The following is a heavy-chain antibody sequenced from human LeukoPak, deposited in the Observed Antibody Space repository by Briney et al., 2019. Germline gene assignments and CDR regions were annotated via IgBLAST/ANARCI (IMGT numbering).Heavy chain of an antibody. CDR1: GFTFSSYW. D-gene: IGHD3-3*01. Sequence: GGSLRLSCAASGFTFSSYWMSWVRQAPGKGLEWVANIKQDGSEKYYVDSVKGRFTISRDNAKNSPYLQMNSLRAEDTAVYYCARNRPRYDFWSGYSGAFDIWGQGTMVTVSS. V-gene: IGHV3-7*01. J-gene: IGHJ3*02. CDR3: ARNRPRYDFWSGYSGAFDI. CDR2: IKQDGSEK.